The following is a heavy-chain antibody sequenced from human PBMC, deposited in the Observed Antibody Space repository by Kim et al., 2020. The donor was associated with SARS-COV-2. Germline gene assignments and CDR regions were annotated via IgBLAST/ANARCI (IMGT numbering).Heavy chain of an antibody. J-gene: IGHJ4*02. Sequence: GGSLRLSCVGSGFNFNTAWVTWVRQAPGKGLEWVGRVKGIIGDGTIDYAAPVKGRFSISRDESRNMLYLQMNSLKTEDTAVYYCTTDGEVWIEGDGKGSYFDYGGQGTLVTVSS. CDR1: GFNFNTAW. CDR3: TTDGEVWIEGDGKGSYFDY. D-gene: IGHD3-16*01. CDR2: VKGIIGDGTI. V-gene: IGHV3-15*01.